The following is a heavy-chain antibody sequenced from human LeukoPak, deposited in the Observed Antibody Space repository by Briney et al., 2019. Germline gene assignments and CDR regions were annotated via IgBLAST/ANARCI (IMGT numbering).Heavy chain of an antibody. Sequence: RGASVKVSCKASGYTFTSYAMNWVRQAPGQGLGWMGWINTNTGNPTYAQGFTGRFVFSLDTSVSTAYLQISSLKAEDTAVYYCARRITMVRGVIGYYFDYWGQGTLVTVSS. CDR2: INTNTGNP. D-gene: IGHD3-10*01. CDR1: GYTFTSYA. CDR3: ARRITMVRGVIGYYFDY. V-gene: IGHV7-4-1*02. J-gene: IGHJ4*02.